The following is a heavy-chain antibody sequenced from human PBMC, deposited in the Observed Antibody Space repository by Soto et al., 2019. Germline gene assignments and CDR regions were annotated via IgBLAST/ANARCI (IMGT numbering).Heavy chain of an antibody. J-gene: IGHJ6*02. CDR2: IIPIFGTA. CDR1: GGTFSSYA. D-gene: IGHD3-22*01. CDR3: AKYDSSGYYYGGDYYYYGIDV. Sequence: ASVKVSCKASGGTFSSYAISWVRQAPGQGLEWMGGIIPIFGTANYAQKFQGRVTITADKSTSTAYMELSSLRSEDTAVYYCAKYDSSGYYYGGDYYYYGIDVWGQGTTVTVSS. V-gene: IGHV1-69*06.